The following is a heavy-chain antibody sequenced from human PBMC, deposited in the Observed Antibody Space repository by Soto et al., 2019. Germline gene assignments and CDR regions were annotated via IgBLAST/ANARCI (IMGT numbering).Heavy chain of an antibody. V-gene: IGHV1-69*19. CDR1: GGTFNTYA. CDR3: AREVQVHTPAFVY. D-gene: IGHD3-10*01. CDR2: ISPMFGAA. Sequence: QVQLVQSGAEMKKPGSSVKVSCQSSGGTFNTYAMNWVRQAPGQGPEWMGDISPMFGAANYAPKFQGRVTITADEPTGTSYMQLSSLTSEYTALYFCAREVQVHTPAFVYWGQGTLVTVSS. J-gene: IGHJ4*02.